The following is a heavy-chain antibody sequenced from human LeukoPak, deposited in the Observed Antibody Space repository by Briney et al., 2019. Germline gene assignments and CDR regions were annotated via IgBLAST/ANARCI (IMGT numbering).Heavy chain of an antibody. D-gene: IGHD6-13*01. CDR2: INPNNGGT. J-gene: IGHJ4*02. V-gene: IGHV1-2*02. Sequence: ASVTVSCTASGYTFTGYRMHWVRQVPAQGLEWMAWINPNNGGTNYAQKFQGRVTLTRDTSISTTYMELSSLRSDDTAVYYCATSGSTWYNDYWGQGTLVTVSS. CDR3: ATSGSTWYNDY. CDR1: GYTFTGYR.